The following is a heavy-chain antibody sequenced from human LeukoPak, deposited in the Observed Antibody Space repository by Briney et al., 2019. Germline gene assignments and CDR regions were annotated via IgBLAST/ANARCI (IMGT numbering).Heavy chain of an antibody. CDR2: INHSGST. Sequence: SETLSLTCAVYGGSFSGYYWSWIRQPPGKGLEWIGEINHSGSTNYNPSLKSRVTISVDTSKNQFPLKLSSVTAADTAVYYCATSYYYGSGSSSGWFDPWGQGTLVTVSS. V-gene: IGHV4-34*01. CDR1: GGSFSGYY. J-gene: IGHJ5*02. D-gene: IGHD3-10*01. CDR3: ATSYYYGSGSSSGWFDP.